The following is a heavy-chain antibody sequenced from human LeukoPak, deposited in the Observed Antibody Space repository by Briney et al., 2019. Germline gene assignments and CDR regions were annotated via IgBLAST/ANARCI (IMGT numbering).Heavy chain of an antibody. V-gene: IGHV3-30*14. CDR1: GFTFNTYA. J-gene: IGHJ4*02. CDR3: ARDANGGSTDY. CDR2: ISYDASNK. Sequence: GGSLRLSCAASGFTFNTYAMHWVRQAPGKGLEWVAVISYDASNKFYADSVKGRFTISRDNSKNTLYLQMNSLRDEDTAVYYCARDANGGSTDYWGQGTLVIVSS. D-gene: IGHD7-27*01.